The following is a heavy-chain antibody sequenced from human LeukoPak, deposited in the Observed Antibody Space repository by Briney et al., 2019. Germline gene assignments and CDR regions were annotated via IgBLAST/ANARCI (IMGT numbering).Heavy chain of an antibody. D-gene: IGHD3/OR15-3a*01. J-gene: IGHJ4*02. V-gene: IGHV3-20*04. CDR2: INWNGSIT. CDR1: GFIFDDYG. CDR3: ARGGWTFDN. Sequence: RPGGSLRLSCAASGFIFDDYGMSWVRQAPGKGLEWVSGINWNGSITGYADSVKGRFTISRDNAKNSLYMQMNSLRAEDTAVYSCARGGWTFDNWGQGTLVTVSS.